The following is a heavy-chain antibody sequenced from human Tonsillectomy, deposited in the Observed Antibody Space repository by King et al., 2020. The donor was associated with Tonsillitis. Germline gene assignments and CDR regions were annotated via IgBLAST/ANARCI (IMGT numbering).Heavy chain of an antibody. V-gene: IGHV3-21*01. J-gene: IGHJ2*01. CDR1: GFSFSSYA. CDR2: INTKSDYI. Sequence: VQLVESGGGLAKPGGSLRLSCAASGFSFSSYAMIWVRQAPGQGLEWVSSINTKSDYIYYIESVKGRFTISRDNSKSSLYLQMNSLGAEDVAIYYCARLVFNSPGNWYFDLWGRGTLVTVSS. D-gene: IGHD3-9*01. CDR3: ARLVFNSPGNWYFDL.